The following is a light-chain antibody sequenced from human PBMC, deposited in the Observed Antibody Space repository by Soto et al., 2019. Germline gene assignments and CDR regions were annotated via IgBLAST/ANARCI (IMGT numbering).Light chain of an antibody. Sequence: IQLTQSPSSLSASVGDRVTITCRASQDIGIYLAWYQQKPGKAPNLLIYAASSLQRGFPSRFSGSGSGTDFTLTIRSLQPEDFATYHCQQLSSYPVTFGQGTKVELK. CDR3: QQLSSYPVT. CDR1: QDIGIY. CDR2: AAS. J-gene: IGKJ1*01. V-gene: IGKV1-9*01.